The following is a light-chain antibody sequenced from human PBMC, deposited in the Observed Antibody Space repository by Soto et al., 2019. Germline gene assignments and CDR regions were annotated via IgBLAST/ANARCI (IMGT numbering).Light chain of an antibody. CDR3: QQYGSSPLIT. J-gene: IGKJ5*01. CDR2: GVS. V-gene: IGKV3-20*01. Sequence: EIVLTQSPGTLSFSPGQRATLSCRASQRLSASDIAWYQQKPGQAPKFLIYGVSSRATGIPDRFSGSGSGTDFTLTISRLEPEDFAVYHCQQYGSSPLITLGQGTRLEIK. CDR1: QRLSASD.